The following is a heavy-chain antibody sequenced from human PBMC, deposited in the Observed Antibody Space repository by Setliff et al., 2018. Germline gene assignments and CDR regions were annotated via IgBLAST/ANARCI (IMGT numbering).Heavy chain of an antibody. J-gene: IGHJ6*03. V-gene: IGHV4-59*11. CDR2: XXXXXXX. D-gene: IGHD3-10*01. CDR1: GGPISSHY. Sequence: PSETLSLTCTVSGGPISSHYWSWIRQPPGKGLEWIGYXXXXXXXXXXXXXXXXXTXXXXXSKNQFSLKLSSVTAADTAVYYCARDQGRDYHYYYYMDVWGKGTTVTVSS. CDR3: ARDQGRDYHYYYYMDV.